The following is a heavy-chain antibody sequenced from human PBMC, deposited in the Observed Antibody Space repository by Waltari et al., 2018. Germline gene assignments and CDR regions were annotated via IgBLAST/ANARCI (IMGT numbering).Heavy chain of an antibody. CDR1: GGSISGYS. CDR2: VYTSGST. Sequence: QVQLQESGPRLVQPSETLSLPCTVSGGSISGYSWNLIRQPAGQGLEWIGRVYTSGSTNYNPSLKSRVTMSVDTSKNQFSLKLSSVTAADTAVYFCAREIDRGPGRWFDPWGQGTLVTVSS. V-gene: IGHV4-4*07. D-gene: IGHD1-26*01. J-gene: IGHJ5*02. CDR3: AREIDRGPGRWFDP.